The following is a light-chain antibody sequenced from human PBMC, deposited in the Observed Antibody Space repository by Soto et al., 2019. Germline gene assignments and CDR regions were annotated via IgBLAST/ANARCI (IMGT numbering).Light chain of an antibody. CDR2: DAS. Sequence: DIQMTQSPSTLSASVGDRVTITCRASQRISRWLAWYQQKPGKAPKLLIHDASSLESGVPSRFSGSGAGTEFTLTISSQQPEDFATYYCQQYDSYPLTFGGGTKVDIK. J-gene: IGKJ4*01. CDR1: QRISRW. CDR3: QQYDSYPLT. V-gene: IGKV1-5*01.